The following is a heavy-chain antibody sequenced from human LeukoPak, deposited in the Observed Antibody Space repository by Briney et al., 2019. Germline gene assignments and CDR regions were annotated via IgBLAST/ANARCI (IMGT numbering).Heavy chain of an antibody. J-gene: IGHJ4*02. D-gene: IGHD6-13*01. V-gene: IGHV4-34*01. CDR1: GGSFSGYY. CDR2: INHSGST. CDR3: ARADVSSSWYLAPLYYFDY. Sequence: PSETLSLTCAVYGGSFSGYYWSWFRQPPAKGLEWIGEINHSGSTNYNPSLKSRVTISVDTSKNQFSLKLSSVTAADTAVYYCARADVSSSWYLAPLYYFDYWGQGTLVTVSS.